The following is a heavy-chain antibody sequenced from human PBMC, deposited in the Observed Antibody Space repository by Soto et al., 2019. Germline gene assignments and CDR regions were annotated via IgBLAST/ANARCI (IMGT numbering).Heavy chain of an antibody. CDR2: ISGSGGST. D-gene: IGHD6-13*01. CDR1: GFTFSSYA. Sequence: PGGSLRLSCAASGFTFSSYAMSWVRQAPGKGLEWVSAISGSGGSTYYADSVKGRFTISRDNAKNSLYLQMNSLRAEDTAVYYCARLLSSSFDFWFDPWGQGTLVTVSS. V-gene: IGHV3-23*01. J-gene: IGHJ5*02. CDR3: ARLLSSSFDFWFDP.